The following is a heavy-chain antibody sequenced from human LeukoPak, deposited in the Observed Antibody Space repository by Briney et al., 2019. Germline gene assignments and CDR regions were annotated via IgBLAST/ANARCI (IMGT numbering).Heavy chain of an antibody. Sequence: SETLSLTCTVSGGSINSYDWSWIRQPPGKRLEWIGYIYYSGSTNYNPSLKSRVTISVDTSKNQFSLKLRSVTAADTAVYYCARQDYYDSSGYPDYWGQGTLVTVSS. CDR2: IYYSGST. V-gene: IGHV4-59*08. CDR3: ARQDYYDSSGYPDY. D-gene: IGHD3-22*01. CDR1: GGSINSYD. J-gene: IGHJ4*02.